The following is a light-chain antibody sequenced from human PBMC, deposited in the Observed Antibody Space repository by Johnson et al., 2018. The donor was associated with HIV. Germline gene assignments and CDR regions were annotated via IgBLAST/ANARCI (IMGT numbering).Light chain of an antibody. CDR3: GTWDSSLSAYV. Sequence: QSVLTQPPSVSAVPGQKVTISCSGSTSNIGSNFVSWYQQLPGTAPKLLIYDNNKRPSGIPDRFSGSKSGTSATLGITGLQTGDEADYYCGTWDSSLSAYVVGTGTKVTVL. J-gene: IGLJ1*01. CDR2: DNN. CDR1: TSNIGSNF. V-gene: IGLV1-51*01.